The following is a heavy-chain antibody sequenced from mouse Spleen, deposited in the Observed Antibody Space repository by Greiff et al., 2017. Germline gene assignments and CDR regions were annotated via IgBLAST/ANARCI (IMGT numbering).Heavy chain of an antibody. CDR2: ISYSGST. CDR1: GYSITSDYA. J-gene: IGHJ2*01. CDR3: ASKLGLDY. Sequence: EVKLQESGPGLVKPSQSLSLTCTVTGYSITSDYAWNWIRQFPGNKLEWMGYISYSGSTSYNPSLKSRISITRDTSKNQFFLQLNSVTTEDTATYYCASKLGLDYWGQGTTLTVSS. V-gene: IGHV3-2*02. D-gene: IGHD4-1*01.